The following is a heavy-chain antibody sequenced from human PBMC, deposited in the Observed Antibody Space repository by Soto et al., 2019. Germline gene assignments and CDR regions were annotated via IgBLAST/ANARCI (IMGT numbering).Heavy chain of an antibody. CDR3: AKDREGGDSSSSWVLGYYYYGMDV. J-gene: IGHJ6*02. CDR1: GFSFSSYG. CDR2: ISYDGSNK. D-gene: IGHD6-6*01. V-gene: IGHV3-30*18. Sequence: PGGSLRLSCAASGFSFSSYGMHWVRQAPGKGLEWVAVISYDGSNKYYADSVKGRFTISRDNSKNTLYLQMNSLRAEDTAVYYCAKDREGGDSSSSWVLGYYYYGMDVWGQGTTVTVSS.